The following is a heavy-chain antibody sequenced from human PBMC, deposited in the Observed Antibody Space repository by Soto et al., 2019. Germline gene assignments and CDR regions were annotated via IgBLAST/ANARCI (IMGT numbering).Heavy chain of an antibody. CDR1: GITFSTYW. V-gene: IGHV3-74*01. CDR3: VGVVHCITTCCDGSRFDT. D-gene: IGHD2-2*01. J-gene: IGHJ5*02. Sequence: EVQLVESGGGLVQPGGSLRLSCAASGITFSTYWMHWIRQVPGKGLEWVSRINSDVSHTYYADSVKGRFTISRDNAKNPLHLERAIDRAEDTRVYYGVGVVHCITTCCDGSRFDTWGQGTMVTVSS. CDR2: INSDVSHT.